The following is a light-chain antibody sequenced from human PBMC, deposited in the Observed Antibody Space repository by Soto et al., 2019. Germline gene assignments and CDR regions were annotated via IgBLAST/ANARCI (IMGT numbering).Light chain of an antibody. Sequence: EIVMTQSPASLSVSPGERATLSCRASQTVRSNLAWYQQKPGQAPRLLIYGASSRATSFPARFSGSGSGTEFTLTISSLQSEDFAVYFCQQYNNWPLTFGGVTKVEIK. CDR2: GAS. CDR1: QTVRSN. J-gene: IGKJ4*01. CDR3: QQYNNWPLT. V-gene: IGKV3-15*01.